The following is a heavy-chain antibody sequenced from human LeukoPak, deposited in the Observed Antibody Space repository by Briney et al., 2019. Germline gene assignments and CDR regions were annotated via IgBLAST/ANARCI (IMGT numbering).Heavy chain of an antibody. CDR1: GFTFSNAW. Sequence: PGGSLRLSCAASGFTFSNAWMSWVRQAPGKGLEWVAFIRYDGTNKYYADSVKGRFTISRDNSKNTLYLQMNSLRAEDTAVYYCARDGTTYYDILTGYSGFDPWGQGTLVTVSS. J-gene: IGHJ5*02. CDR2: IRYDGTNK. CDR3: ARDGTTYYDILTGYSGFDP. V-gene: IGHV3-30*02. D-gene: IGHD3-9*01.